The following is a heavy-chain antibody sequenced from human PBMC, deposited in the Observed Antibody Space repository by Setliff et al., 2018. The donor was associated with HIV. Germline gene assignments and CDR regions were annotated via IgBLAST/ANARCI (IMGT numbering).Heavy chain of an antibody. CDR1: GDSVSSASYY. D-gene: IGHD6-6*01. CDR3: ASEAWTSYRSSSGYYYYYMDV. Sequence: SETLSLTCTVSGDSVSSASYYWSWIRQPPGEGLEWIGHIYYSGTTKYNPSLKSRVTISVDTSKNQFSLKLSSVTAADTAVYYCASEAWTSYRSSSGYYYYYMDVWGKGTTVTVSS. CDR2: IYYSGTT. V-gene: IGHV4-61*01. J-gene: IGHJ6*03.